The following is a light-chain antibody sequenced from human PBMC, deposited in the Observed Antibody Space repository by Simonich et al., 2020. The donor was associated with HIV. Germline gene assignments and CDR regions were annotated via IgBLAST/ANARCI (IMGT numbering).Light chain of an antibody. CDR3: QSYDSSWV. J-gene: IGLJ3*02. Sequence: NFMLTQPHSVSESPGKTVTISCTRSSGSIASNYVQGYQQRPGSAPTTVIYEDNQRPSGVPARFSGSIDSSSNSASLTISGLKTEDEADYYCQSYDSSWVFGGGTKLTVL. CDR1: SGSIASNY. CDR2: EDN. V-gene: IGLV6-57*03.